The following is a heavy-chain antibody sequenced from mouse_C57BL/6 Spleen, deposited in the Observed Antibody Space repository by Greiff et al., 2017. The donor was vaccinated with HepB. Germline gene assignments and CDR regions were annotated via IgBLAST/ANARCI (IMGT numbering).Heavy chain of an antibody. Sequence: EVQGVESGGDLVKPGGSLKLSCAASGFTFSSYGMSWVRQTPDKRLEWVATISSGGSYTYYPDSVKGRFTISRDNAKNTLYLQMSSLKSEDTAMYYCARHGSKPHWYFDVWGTGTTVTVSS. CDR2: ISSGGSYT. CDR1: GFTFSSYG. V-gene: IGHV5-6*01. D-gene: IGHD2-5*01. J-gene: IGHJ1*03. CDR3: ARHGSKPHWYFDV.